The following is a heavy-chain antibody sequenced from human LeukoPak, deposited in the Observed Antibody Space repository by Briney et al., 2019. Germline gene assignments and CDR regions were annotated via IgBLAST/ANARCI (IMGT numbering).Heavy chain of an antibody. D-gene: IGHD3-16*02. Sequence: GGSLRLSCAASGFTFSSYAMHWVRQAPGKGLEYVSAISSNGGSTYYANSVKGRFTISRDNSKNTLYLQMGSLRAEDMAVYYCARSQGMITFGGVIVRAFDIWGQGTMVTVSS. CDR2: ISSNGGST. CDR3: ARSQGMITFGGVIVRAFDI. V-gene: IGHV3-64*01. J-gene: IGHJ3*02. CDR1: GFTFSSYA.